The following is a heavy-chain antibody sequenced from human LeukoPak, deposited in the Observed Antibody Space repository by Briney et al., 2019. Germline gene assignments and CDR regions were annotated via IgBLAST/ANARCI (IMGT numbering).Heavy chain of an antibody. CDR1: GGSFSGYY. Sequence: SETLSLTCAVYGGSFSGYYWSWVRQPPVKGLEWIGEINHSGSTNYNPSLKSRVTISVDTSKNQFSLKLSSVTAADTAVYYCASRLRYVGLFDYWGQGTLVTVSS. D-gene: IGHD4-17*01. CDR2: INHSGST. CDR3: ASRLRYVGLFDY. V-gene: IGHV4-34*01. J-gene: IGHJ4*02.